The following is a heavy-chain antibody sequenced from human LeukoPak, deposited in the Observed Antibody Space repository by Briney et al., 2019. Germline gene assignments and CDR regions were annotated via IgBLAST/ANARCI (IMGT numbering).Heavy chain of an antibody. J-gene: IGHJ3*02. V-gene: IGHV3-23*01. CDR3: ARRAYNWGAFDI. CDR1: GFTFTNYA. CDR2: ISPSGGDT. D-gene: IGHD5-24*01. Sequence: GGSLRLSCAASGFTFTNYAMNWVRQAPGKGLEWVSTISPSGGDTYYADSVKGRFTNSKDISKNTLYLQMNILRAEDTAVYYCARRAYNWGAFDIWGQGTMVTVSS.